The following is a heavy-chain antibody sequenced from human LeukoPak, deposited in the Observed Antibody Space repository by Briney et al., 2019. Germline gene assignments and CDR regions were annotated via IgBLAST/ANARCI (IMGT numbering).Heavy chain of an antibody. Sequence: ASVKVSCKASGYTFTGYYMHWVRQAPGQGLEWMGWINPNSGGTNYAQKFQGRVTMTRDTSISTAYMELSRLRSDDTAVYYCARGTRLGFWSGYSPFDYWGQGTLVTVSS. D-gene: IGHD3-3*01. CDR3: ARGTRLGFWSGYSPFDY. J-gene: IGHJ4*02. V-gene: IGHV1-2*02. CDR2: INPNSGGT. CDR1: GYTFTGYY.